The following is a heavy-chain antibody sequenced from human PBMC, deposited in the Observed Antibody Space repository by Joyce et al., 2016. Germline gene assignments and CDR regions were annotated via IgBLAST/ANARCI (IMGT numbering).Heavy chain of an antibody. D-gene: IGHD6-19*01. CDR3: ARDLTGSGWYYFDH. CDR1: GYTFTGFY. Sequence: VHLVQSGAEVKEPGASVKVSCKASGYTFTGFYVHWVRQAPGQGLEWMGRINTMSGGTTYAQKFQGRVTLTRDTAANTHYMELTSLTSDDTAVLYCARDLTGSGWYYFDHWGQGTLVTVSS. J-gene: IGHJ4*02. V-gene: IGHV1-46*01. CDR2: INTMSGGT.